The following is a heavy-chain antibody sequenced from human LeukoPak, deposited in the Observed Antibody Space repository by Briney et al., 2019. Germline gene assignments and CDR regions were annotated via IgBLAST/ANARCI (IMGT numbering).Heavy chain of an antibody. J-gene: IGHJ4*02. CDR2: IRSKANSYAT. CDR1: GFTFSGSA. V-gene: IGHV3-73*01. CDR3: TRSIGNSDY. D-gene: IGHD2-15*01. Sequence: GGSLRLPCAASGFTFSGSAMHWVRQASGKGLEWVGRIRSKANSYATAYAASVKGRFTISRDDSKNTAYLQMNSLKTEDTAVYYCTRSIGNSDYWGQGTLVTVSS.